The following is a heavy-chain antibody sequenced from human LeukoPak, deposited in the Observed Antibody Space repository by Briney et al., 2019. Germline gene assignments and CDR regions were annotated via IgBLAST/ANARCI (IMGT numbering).Heavy chain of an antibody. D-gene: IGHD2-21*02. CDR2: IDPEDSEP. J-gene: IGHJ4*02. CDR1: GYTLSELF. V-gene: IGHV1-24*01. Sequence: ASVKVSCQVSGYTLSELFTHWVRQAPGKGLEWMGGIDPEDSEPMYAQKFQGRVTMTEDTSTDTAYMELRGLRSEDTAVYYCATEKDELLDSWGQGTLGTVSS. CDR3: ATEKDELLDS.